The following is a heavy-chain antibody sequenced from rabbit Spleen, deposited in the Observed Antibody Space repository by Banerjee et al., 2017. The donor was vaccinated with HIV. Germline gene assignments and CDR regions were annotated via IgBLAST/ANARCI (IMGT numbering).Heavy chain of an antibody. J-gene: IGHJ6*01. V-gene: IGHV1S45*01. CDR3: ARDTGSSFSTYGMDL. CDR2: IDTGSSGFT. Sequence: QEQLEESGGGLVKPEGSLTLTCKASGFSFNDRDVMSWVRQAPGKGLEWIACIDTGSSGFTYFASWAKGRFTISKTSSTTVTLQMTSLTAADTATYFCARDTGSSFSTYGMDLWGPGTLVTVS. D-gene: IGHD8-1*01. CDR1: GFSFNDRDV.